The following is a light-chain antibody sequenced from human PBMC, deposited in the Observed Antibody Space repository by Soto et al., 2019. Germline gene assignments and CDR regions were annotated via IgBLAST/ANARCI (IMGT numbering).Light chain of an antibody. Sequence: IVLTHSPGTLSLSPWERATLSCRASQSVSSSSLAWYQQKPGQSPRLLIYGASSRATGIPDRFSGRGSGTDFTLTISRLEPEDFAVYYCQQRNNWRDTFGQGTRLEIK. CDR1: QSVSSSS. V-gene: IGKV3D-20*02. J-gene: IGKJ5*01. CDR2: GAS. CDR3: QQRNNWRDT.